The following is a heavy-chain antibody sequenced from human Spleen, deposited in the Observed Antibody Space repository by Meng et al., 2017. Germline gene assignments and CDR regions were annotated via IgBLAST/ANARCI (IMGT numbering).Heavy chain of an antibody. CDR1: GGSLTHFQ. CDR2: MYYSGRT. Sequence: HESGPRTGESFETPDPKRIVSGGSLTHFQLSLFRASPGKGLEWIGYMYYSGRTNYNPSLKSRVTISLDTSKNLFSLMLTSVTAADTAMYYCARRYSYGYYFDLWGQGALVTVSS. J-gene: IGHJ4*02. D-gene: IGHD5-18*01. CDR3: ARRYSYGYYFDL. V-gene: IGHV4-59*01.